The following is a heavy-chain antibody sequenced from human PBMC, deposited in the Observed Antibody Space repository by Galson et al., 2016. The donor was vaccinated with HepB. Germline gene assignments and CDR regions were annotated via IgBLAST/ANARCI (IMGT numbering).Heavy chain of an antibody. CDR1: GYSFSGYY. D-gene: IGHD3-10*01. Sequence: SVKVSCKASGYSFSGYYIHWVRLAPGQGLEWMGWINPNSGGTYYTDKFQGRVTMTRDTSINTAYMELLSLTSDDAAMYYCTRVNLGVIYGMDVWGQGTLVLVSS. CDR3: TRVNLGVIYGMDV. J-gene: IGHJ6*02. V-gene: IGHV1-2*07. CDR2: INPNSGGT.